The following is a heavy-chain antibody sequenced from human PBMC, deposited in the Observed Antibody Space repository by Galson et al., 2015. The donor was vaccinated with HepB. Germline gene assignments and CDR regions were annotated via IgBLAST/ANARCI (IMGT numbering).Heavy chain of an antibody. CDR3: AADTYNSRRMALDY. V-gene: IGHV3-15*01. Sequence: SLRLSCAVSGLTFSDTWMSWVRQAPGEGPEWVGRITTKSGGTTAYAAPVKGRFTISRDDSKNTLYLHMNSLKAEDTAVYYCAADTYNSRRMALDYWGQGVLVTVSS. CDR2: ITTKSGGTT. CDR1: GLTFSDTW. D-gene: IGHD6-13*01. J-gene: IGHJ4*02.